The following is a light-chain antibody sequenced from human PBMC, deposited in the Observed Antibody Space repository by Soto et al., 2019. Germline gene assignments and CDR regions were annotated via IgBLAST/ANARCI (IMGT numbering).Light chain of an antibody. V-gene: IGKV3-20*01. CDR2: GAS. CDR3: QQYGNSPWT. Sequence: EVVLTQSPGTLALSRGERATLSCRASQSVSSSYLAWYQHRPGQAPRLLIFGASSRATGIPDRFSGTGSGTDFTLTISRLEPEDFAVYYCQQYGNSPWTFGQGTRLEIK. J-gene: IGKJ5*01. CDR1: QSVSSSY.